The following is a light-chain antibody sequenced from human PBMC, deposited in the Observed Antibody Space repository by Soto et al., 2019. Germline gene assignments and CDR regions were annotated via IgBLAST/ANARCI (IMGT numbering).Light chain of an antibody. CDR2: DAS. CDR1: QSVSSSY. V-gene: IGKV3-15*01. CDR3: QQYHNWPIT. J-gene: IGKJ5*01. Sequence: EIVMTQSPATLCVSPGERATLSCRAGQSVSSSYLAWYQQKPGQAPRIVMYDASTRATGISARFSGSGSGTEFTLTISSLQSEDFAVYYCQQYHNWPITFGQGTRLEIK.